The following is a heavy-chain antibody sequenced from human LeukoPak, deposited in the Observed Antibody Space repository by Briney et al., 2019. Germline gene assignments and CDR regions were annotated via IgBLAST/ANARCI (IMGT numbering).Heavy chain of an antibody. CDR2: IYHSGST. V-gene: IGHV4-4*02. D-gene: IGHD3-10*01. CDR1: GGSISSSNW. Sequence: SGTLSLTCAVSGGSISSSNWWSWVRQPPGKGLEWIGEIYHSGSTNYNPSLKSRVTISVDTSKNQFSLKLSSVTAADTAVYYCARLYGSGSYYNFDYWGQGTLVTVSS. J-gene: IGHJ4*02. CDR3: ARLYGSGSYYNFDY.